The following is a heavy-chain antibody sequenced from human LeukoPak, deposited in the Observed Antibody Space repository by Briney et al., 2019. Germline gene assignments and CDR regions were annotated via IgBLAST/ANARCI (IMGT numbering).Heavy chain of an antibody. J-gene: IGHJ5*02. V-gene: IGHV3-33*01. CDR3: ARELSNNWFDP. Sequence: GGSLRLSCTASGFTFSSFGMLWVRPAPGKGLQWVAVIWYDGSNKNYVASVKGRFTISRDNSKNTLYLQMNSLRVEDTAVYYCARELSNNWFDPWGLGTLVTVSS. CDR1: GFTFSSFG. CDR2: IWYDGSNK.